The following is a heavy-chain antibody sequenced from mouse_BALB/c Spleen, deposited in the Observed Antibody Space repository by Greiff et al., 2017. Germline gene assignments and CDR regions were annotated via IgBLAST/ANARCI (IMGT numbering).Heavy chain of an antibody. V-gene: IGHV1S81*02. CDR1: GYTFTSYY. CDR2: INPSNGGT. CDR3: TRRSNYGSSDYWYFDV. Sequence: QVQLQQPGAELVKPGASVKLSCKASGYTFTSYYMYWVKQRPGQGLEWIGGINPSNGGTNFNEKFKSKATLTVDKSSSTAYMQLSSLTSEDSAVYYCTRRSNYGSSDYWYFDVWGAGTTVTVSS. J-gene: IGHJ1*01. D-gene: IGHD1-1*01.